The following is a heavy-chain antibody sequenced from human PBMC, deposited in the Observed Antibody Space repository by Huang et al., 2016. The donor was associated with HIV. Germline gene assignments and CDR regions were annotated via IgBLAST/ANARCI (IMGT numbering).Heavy chain of an antibody. CDR3: AKDPYSSSWFDHFDY. D-gene: IGHD6-13*01. V-gene: IGHV3-23*01. Sequence: EVQLLESGGGLVQPGGSLRLSCAASGFTFSSYAMSWVRQAQGKGLEWVSVMRGGVGSTYYADSVKGRFTISRDNSKNTLYLQMNSLRAEDAAVYYCAKDPYSSSWFDHFDYWGQGTLVTVSS. J-gene: IGHJ4*02. CDR2: MRGGVGST. CDR1: GFTFSSYA.